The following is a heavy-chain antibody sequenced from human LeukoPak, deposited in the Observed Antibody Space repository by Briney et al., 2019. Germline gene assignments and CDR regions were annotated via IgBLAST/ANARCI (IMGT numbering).Heavy chain of an antibody. CDR3: ARVTIFGVVSPRYYYMDV. CDR2: ISSSSSTI. Sequence: PGGSLRLSCAPSVFTFSSYSMNWVRQAPGKGLEWVSYISSSSSTIYYADSVKGRFTISRDNAKNSLYLQMNSLRAEDTAVYYCARVTIFGVVSPRYYYMDVWGKGTTVTVSS. CDR1: VFTFSSYS. D-gene: IGHD3-3*01. V-gene: IGHV3-48*01. J-gene: IGHJ6*03.